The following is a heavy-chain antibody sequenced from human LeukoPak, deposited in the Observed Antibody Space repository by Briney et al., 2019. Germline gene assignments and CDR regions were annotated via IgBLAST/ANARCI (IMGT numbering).Heavy chain of an antibody. CDR1: GYNFNDYY. Sequence: GASVKVSCKASGYNFNDYYIYWVRQAPGHGLESMGYIHPDGGSTNYAQKFQGRVTMTSDMSTNTVYMELRSLRSGDTAMYYCARAFNSIQPLDYWGQGTLVTVSS. J-gene: IGHJ4*02. V-gene: IGHV1-46*02. CDR2: IHPDGGST. D-gene: IGHD4-11*01. CDR3: ARAFNSIQPLDY.